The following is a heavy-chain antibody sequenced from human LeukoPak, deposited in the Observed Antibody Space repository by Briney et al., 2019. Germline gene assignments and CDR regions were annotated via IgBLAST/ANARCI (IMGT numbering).Heavy chain of an antibody. CDR2: IYYSGST. Sequence: SETLSLTCTVSGGSISSGGYYWSWIRQHPGKGLEWIGYIYYSGSTYYNPSLKSRVTISVDTSKNQFSLKLSSVTAGDTAVYYCARDRAAAATGGFDYWGQGTLVTVSS. CDR1: GGSISSGGYY. V-gene: IGHV4-31*03. CDR3: ARDRAAAATGGFDY. J-gene: IGHJ4*02. D-gene: IGHD6-13*01.